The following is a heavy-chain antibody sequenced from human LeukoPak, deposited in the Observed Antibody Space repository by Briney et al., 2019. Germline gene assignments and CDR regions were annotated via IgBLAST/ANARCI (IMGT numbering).Heavy chain of an antibody. CDR3: ARAASFWTYYFDD. V-gene: IGHV3-69-1*01. Sequence: PGGSLRLSCVASGFDFSNYRMNWVRQAPGKGLEWVSAITISSTIYDADSVKGRFTVSRDNAKNSLYLQMNSLRAEDTAVYYCARAASFWTYYFDDWGQGSLVTVSS. CDR2: ITISSTI. D-gene: IGHD3/OR15-3a*01. CDR1: GFDFSNYR. J-gene: IGHJ4*02.